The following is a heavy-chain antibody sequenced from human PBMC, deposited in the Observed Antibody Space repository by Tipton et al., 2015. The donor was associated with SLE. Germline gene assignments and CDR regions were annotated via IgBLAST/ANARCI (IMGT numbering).Heavy chain of an antibody. CDR2: IDHGRNT. D-gene: IGHD3-10*01. CDR1: GGSINSFY. J-gene: IGHJ3*01. V-gene: IGHV4-59*12. CDR3: ARGDYFGSGDALDV. Sequence: TLSLTCTVSGGSINSFYWSWIRQPPGKGLEWIGHIDHGRNTNHNPSLKSRVTISLDKSRNQFSLKVYSVTAADTAVYYCARGDYFGSGDALDVWGQGTMVSVSS.